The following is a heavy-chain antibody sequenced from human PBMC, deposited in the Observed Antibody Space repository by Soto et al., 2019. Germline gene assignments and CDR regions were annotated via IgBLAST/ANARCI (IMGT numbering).Heavy chain of an antibody. CDR2: IYYSGST. Sequence: SETLSLTCTVCGGSISSSSYYWGWIRQPPGKGLEWIGSIYYSGSTYYNPSLKSRVTISVDTSKNQFSLKLSSVTAADTAVYYCARRVGYCSSTSCYVSQKGHCWGQGSLVTVSS. D-gene: IGHD2-2*01. J-gene: IGHJ4*02. CDR1: GGSISSSSYY. CDR3: ARRVGYCSSTSCYVSQKGHC. V-gene: IGHV4-39*01.